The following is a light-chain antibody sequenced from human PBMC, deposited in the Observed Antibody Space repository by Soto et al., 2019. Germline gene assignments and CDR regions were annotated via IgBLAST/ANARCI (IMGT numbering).Light chain of an antibody. Sequence: DIQMTQSPSTLSASVGDRVTITCRASQGINSRLAWYQQKPGRAPKLLIYAASSLQSGVPSRFSGIGSGTECTLTVGSLQPDDFAPYSCQQYESYSPFNFGPGTKVDIK. CDR1: QGINSR. CDR2: AAS. CDR3: QQYESYSPFN. J-gene: IGKJ3*01. V-gene: IGKV1-5*01.